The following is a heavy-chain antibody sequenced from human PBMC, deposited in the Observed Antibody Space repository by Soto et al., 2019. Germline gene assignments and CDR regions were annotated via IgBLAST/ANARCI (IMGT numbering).Heavy chain of an antibody. D-gene: IGHD4-17*01. CDR3: SIEPAKVTTNYYGMDV. CDR1: GGTFSSYA. CDR2: IIPIFGTA. Sequence: GASVKVSCKASGGTFSSYAISWVRQAPGQGLEWMGGIIPIFGTANYAQKFQGRVTITADESTSTAYMELSSLRSEDTAVYYFSIEPAKVTTNYYGMDVWGQGTTVTVSS. J-gene: IGHJ6*02. V-gene: IGHV1-69*13.